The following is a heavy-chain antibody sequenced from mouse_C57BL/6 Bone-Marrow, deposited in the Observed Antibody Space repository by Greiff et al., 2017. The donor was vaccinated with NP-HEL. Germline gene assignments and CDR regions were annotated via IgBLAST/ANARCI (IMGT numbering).Heavy chain of an antibody. V-gene: IGHV1-4*01. Sequence: QVQLQQSGAELARPGASVKMSCKASGYTFTSYTMHWVKQRPGQGLEWIGYINPSSGYTKYNQKFKDKATLTADKSSSTAYMQQSSLTSEDSAVYYCARMLLRIAYWGQGTLVTVSA. CDR1: GYTFTSYT. J-gene: IGHJ3*01. CDR3: ARMLLRIAY. CDR2: INPSSGYT. D-gene: IGHD1-1*01.